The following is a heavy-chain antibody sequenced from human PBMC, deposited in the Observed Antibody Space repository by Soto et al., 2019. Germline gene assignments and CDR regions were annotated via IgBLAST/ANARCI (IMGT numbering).Heavy chain of an antibody. V-gene: IGHV1-18*01. J-gene: IGHJ4*02. Sequence: ASVKVSCKASGYTFTNFGINWVRQAPGLGLEWVGWISPYSGNTHNAEKLQGRVTVTRDTSTSTAYIEVRRLTSDDTAVYYCARSPTTMFQHLDYWGPGTLVTVSS. D-gene: IGHD3-10*02. CDR2: ISPYSGNT. CDR1: GYTFTNFG. CDR3: ARSPTTMFQHLDY.